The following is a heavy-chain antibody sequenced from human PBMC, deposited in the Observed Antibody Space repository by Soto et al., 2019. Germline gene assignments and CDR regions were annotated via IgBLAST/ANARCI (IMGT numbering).Heavy chain of an antibody. CDR3: ARVGIVVVPADAQPVYNWFDP. D-gene: IGHD2-2*03. V-gene: IGHV1-69*01. CDR1: GGTFSSYA. CDR2: IIPIFGTA. J-gene: IGHJ5*02. Sequence: QVQLVQSGAEVKKPGSSVKVSCKASGGTFSSYAISWVRQAPGQGLEGMGGIIPIFGTANYAQKFQGRVTIPADEYTSTAYMELSSLRSEDTAVYYCARVGIVVVPADAQPVYNWFDPWGQGTLVSVSS.